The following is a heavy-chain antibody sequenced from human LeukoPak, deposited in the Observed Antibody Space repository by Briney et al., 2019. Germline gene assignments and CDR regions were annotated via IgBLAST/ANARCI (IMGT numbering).Heavy chain of an antibody. CDR3: ARGDLGYCSSTSCFFDY. D-gene: IGHD2-2*01. CDR2: SYPGDSDT. CDR1: GYSFTSYW. J-gene: IGHJ4*02. V-gene: IGHV5-51*01. Sequence: GESLKISCKGSGYSFTSYWIGWVRQMPGKGLEWMGISYPGDSDTRYSPSFQGQVTSSADKSISTAYLQWSSLKASDTAMYYCARGDLGYCSSTSCFFDYWGQGTLVTVSS.